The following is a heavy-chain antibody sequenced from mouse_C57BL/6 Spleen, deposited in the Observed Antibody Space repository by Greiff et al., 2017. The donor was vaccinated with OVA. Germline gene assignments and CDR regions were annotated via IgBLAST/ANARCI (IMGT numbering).Heavy chain of an antibody. Sequence: EVHLVESGPELVKPGASVKMSCKASGYTFTDYNMHWVKQSHGKSLEWIGYINPNNGGTSYNQKFKGKATLTVNKSSSTAYMELRSLTSEDSAVYYCARNYDYDGGFAYWGQGTLVTVSA. CDR3: ARNYDYDGGFAY. J-gene: IGHJ3*01. CDR1: GYTFTDYN. CDR2: INPNNGGT. D-gene: IGHD2-4*01. V-gene: IGHV1-22*01.